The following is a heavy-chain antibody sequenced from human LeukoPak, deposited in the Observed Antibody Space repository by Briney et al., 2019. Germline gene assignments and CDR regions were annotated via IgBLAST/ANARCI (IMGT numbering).Heavy chain of an antibody. CDR3: ARGPSDYYDSSGHYFDY. V-gene: IGHV4-38-2*02. D-gene: IGHD3-22*01. CDR1: GYSISNGYY. Sequence: KPSETLSLTCTVSGYSISNGYYWGWFRQPPGKGLEWIGSFYHSGSTYYNPSLKSRVTISVDTSKNQFSLRLSSVTAADTAVYYCARGPSDYYDSSGHYFDYWGQGTLVTVSS. J-gene: IGHJ4*02. CDR2: FYHSGST.